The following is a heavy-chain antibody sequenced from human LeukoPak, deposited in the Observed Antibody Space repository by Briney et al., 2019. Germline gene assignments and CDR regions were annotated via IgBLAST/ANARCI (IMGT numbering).Heavy chain of an antibody. D-gene: IGHD5-18*01. Sequence: PGGSLRLSCAASGFTFSSYAMSWVRQAPGKGLEWVSAISGSGGSTYYANSVKGRFTISRENAKNSLYLQMNSLRAGDTAVYYCARVYSYGGYGMDVWGQGTTVTVSS. CDR3: ARVYSYGGYGMDV. CDR1: GFTFSSYA. V-gene: IGHV3-23*01. CDR2: ISGSGGST. J-gene: IGHJ6*02.